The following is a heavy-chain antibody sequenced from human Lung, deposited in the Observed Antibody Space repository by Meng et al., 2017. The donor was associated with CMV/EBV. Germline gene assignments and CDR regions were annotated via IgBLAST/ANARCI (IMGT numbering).Heavy chain of an antibody. J-gene: IGHJ4*02. V-gene: IGHV4-59*01. CDR2: IYNDGGST. CDR3: ATVYCSSYKICYPDS. Sequence: SETLSLXCSVPGVSINSYFWTWVRQPPGKGLEWIGHIYNDGGSTDYNPSLNSRGTLSSDTSRNQVSLRVTSVTAADTAAYYCATVYCSSYKICYPDSWGQGTLVTVSS. D-gene: IGHD2-2*01. CDR1: GVSINSYF.